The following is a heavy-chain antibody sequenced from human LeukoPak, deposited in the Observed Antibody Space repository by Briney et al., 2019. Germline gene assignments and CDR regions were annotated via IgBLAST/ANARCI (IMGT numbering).Heavy chain of an antibody. V-gene: IGHV3-74*01. CDR3: AKVGNWNYKDAFDI. D-gene: IGHD1-7*01. Sequence: GGSLRLSCAASGFTFSSYWIHWVRQAPGKGLVWVSRINSDGSSTSYADSVKGRFTISRDNSKNTLYLQMNSLRAEDTAVYYCAKVGNWNYKDAFDIWGQGTMVTVSS. CDR2: INSDGSST. CDR1: GFTFSSYW. J-gene: IGHJ3*02.